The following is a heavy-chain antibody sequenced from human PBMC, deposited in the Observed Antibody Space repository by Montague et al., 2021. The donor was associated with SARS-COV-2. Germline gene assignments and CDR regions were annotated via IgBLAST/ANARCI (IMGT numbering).Heavy chain of an antibody. V-gene: IGHV3-9*01. J-gene: IGHJ4*02. CDR1: GFTFNDYA. Sequence: SLRLSCAASGFTFNDYAMHWVRQAPGAGLEWVAGVDGSSGFFAYADSVRGRFTISRDNAKNSLYLQMNSLKVEDTALYYCAKAPWGSDWYYFDYWGQGTLVTVSS. D-gene: IGHD3-9*01. CDR3: AKAPWGSDWYYFDY. CDR2: VDGSSGFF.